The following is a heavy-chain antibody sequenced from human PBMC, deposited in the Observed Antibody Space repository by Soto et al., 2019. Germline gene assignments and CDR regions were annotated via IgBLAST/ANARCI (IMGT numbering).Heavy chain of an antibody. J-gene: IGHJ6*02. V-gene: IGHV1-2*04. CDR3: ARGPFFLAYCGGDCWAGDYGMDV. CDR1: GYTFTGYY. CDR2: INPNSGGT. D-gene: IGHD2-21*02. Sequence: ASVKVSCKASGYTFTGYYMHWVRQAPGQGLEWMGWINPNSGGTNYAQKFQGWVTMTRDTSISTAHMELSRLRSDDTAVYYCARGPFFLAYCGGDCWAGDYGMDVWGQGTTVTVSS.